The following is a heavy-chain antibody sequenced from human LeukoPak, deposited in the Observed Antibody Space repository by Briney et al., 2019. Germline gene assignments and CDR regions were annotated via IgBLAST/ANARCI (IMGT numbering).Heavy chain of an antibody. CDR2: ISSSSLST. D-gene: IGHD6-13*01. J-gene: IGHJ4*02. V-gene: IGHV3-23*01. Sequence: GGSLRLSCAASGFTFSDFGMTWVRQAPGKGLEWVSYISSSSLSTYYGDSVKGRFTISRDNSKNTLYLQMNSLRAEDTAVYYCAKTRPLDSSSWSHGDYWGQGTLVTVSS. CDR3: AKTRPLDSSSWSHGDY. CDR1: GFTFSDFG.